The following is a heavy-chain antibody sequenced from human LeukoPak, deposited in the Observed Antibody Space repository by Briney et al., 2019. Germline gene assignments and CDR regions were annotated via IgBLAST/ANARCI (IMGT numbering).Heavy chain of an antibody. CDR1: GGSISSYY. CDR3: ARVSSSWYQDWYFDL. V-gene: IGHV4-4*07. J-gene: IGHJ2*01. CDR2: IYTSGGI. Sequence: SETLSLTCTVSGGSISSYYWSWIRQPAGKGLEWIGRIYTSGGINYNPSLKSRVTMSGDTSKKQFSLKLTSVTAADTAVYYCARVSSSWYQDWYFDLWGRGTLVTVSS. D-gene: IGHD6-13*01.